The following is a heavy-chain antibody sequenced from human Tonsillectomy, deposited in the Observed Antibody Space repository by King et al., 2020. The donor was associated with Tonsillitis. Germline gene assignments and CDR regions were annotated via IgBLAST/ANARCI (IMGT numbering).Heavy chain of an antibody. Sequence: QLVQSGGGVVQPGRSLRLSCAASGFTFSSYGMHWVRQAPGKGLEWVAVIWYDGSNKYYADSVKGRFTISRDNSKNTLYLQMNSLRAEDTAVYYCARDIVVVPAPHFDYWGQGTLVTVSS. CDR1: GFTFSSYG. D-gene: IGHD2-2*01. V-gene: IGHV3-33*01. CDR2: IWYDGSNK. CDR3: ARDIVVVPAPHFDY. J-gene: IGHJ4*02.